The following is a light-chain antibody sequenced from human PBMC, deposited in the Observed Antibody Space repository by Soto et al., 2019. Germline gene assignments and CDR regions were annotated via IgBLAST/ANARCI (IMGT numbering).Light chain of an antibody. CDR3: QQYYNRLPFT. Sequence: EIVMTQSPATLSVSPGERATLSCRASQSVSSNLAWYQQRPGQAPRLLIYDASTRATGVPARFSGSGSGTEFTLSISSLQSEHFAVYYWQQYYNRLPFTFGPGTKVDI. CDR1: QSVSSN. CDR2: DAS. V-gene: IGKV3-15*01. J-gene: IGKJ3*01.